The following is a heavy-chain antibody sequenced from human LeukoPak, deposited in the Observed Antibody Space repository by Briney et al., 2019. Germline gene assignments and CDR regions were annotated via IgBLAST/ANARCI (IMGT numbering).Heavy chain of an antibody. D-gene: IGHD1-14*01. V-gene: IGHV3-33*06. J-gene: IGHJ4*02. CDR1: GFTISSYG. CDR3: AKGTTHFDY. CDR2: IWYDGSNK. Sequence: GGSLRLSCAASGFTISSYGMHWVRQAPGKWLEWVAVIWYDGSNKYYADSVKGRFTISRDNSKNTLYLQMNSLRAEDTAVYYCAKGTTHFDYWGQGTLVTVSS.